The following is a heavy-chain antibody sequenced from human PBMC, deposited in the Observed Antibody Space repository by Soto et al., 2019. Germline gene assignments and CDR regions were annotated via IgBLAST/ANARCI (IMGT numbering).Heavy chain of an antibody. D-gene: IGHD1-7*01. CDR2: IRAYNGNT. CDR3: ARGAPPELD. J-gene: IGHJ4*02. CDR1: GYTFTSYA. Sequence: QVQLVQSGAEVKKPGASVKVSCKASGYTFTSYAISWVRQAPGQRLEWMGWIRAYNGNTNYAQKLQGRVTMTIDTSTSTAYMELSRVRFNDTVVYYCARGAPPELDWCEGTLVTVSS. V-gene: IGHV1-18*01.